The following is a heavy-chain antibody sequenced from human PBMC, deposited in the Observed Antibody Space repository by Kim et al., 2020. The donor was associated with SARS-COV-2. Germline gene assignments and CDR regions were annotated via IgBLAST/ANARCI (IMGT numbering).Heavy chain of an antibody. Sequence: SVKGRFTIARDNSKNTLYLQMNSLRAEDTAVYYCARDRAVGDYSPYGMDVWGQGTTVTVSS. D-gene: IGHD4-17*01. J-gene: IGHJ6*02. V-gene: IGHV3-53*01. CDR3: ARDRAVGDYSPYGMDV.